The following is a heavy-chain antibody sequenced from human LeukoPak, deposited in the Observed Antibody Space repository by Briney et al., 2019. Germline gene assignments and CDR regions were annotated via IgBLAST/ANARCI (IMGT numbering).Heavy chain of an antibody. CDR3: TTGPPYIAVAGLGYFDS. CDR1: GFTLSNAW. J-gene: IGHJ4*02. CDR2: IKTKTDGGTT. D-gene: IGHD6-19*01. V-gene: IGHV3-15*01. Sequence: RGSLRLSCAASGFTLSNAWMSWVRHAPGKGREWVGRIKTKTDGGTTDYAAPVKGRFTISRDDSKNTLYLQMNSLKTEDTAVYYCTTGPPYIAVAGLGYFDSWGQGTLVTVSS.